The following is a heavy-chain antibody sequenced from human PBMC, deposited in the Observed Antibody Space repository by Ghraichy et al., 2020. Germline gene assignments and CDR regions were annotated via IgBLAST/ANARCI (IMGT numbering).Heavy chain of an antibody. D-gene: IGHD5-24*01. Sequence: WMGYIYYSGSTNYNPSLKSRVTIAVDTSKNQCSLKLSSVTAAGTAVYYCARPQESATPEAFDIWG. V-gene: IGHV4-59*08. CDR3: ARPQESATPEAFDI. CDR2: IYYSGST. J-gene: IGHJ3*02.